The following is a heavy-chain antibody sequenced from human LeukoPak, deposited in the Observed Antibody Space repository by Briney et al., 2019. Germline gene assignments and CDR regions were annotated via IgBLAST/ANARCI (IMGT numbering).Heavy chain of an antibody. V-gene: IGHV3-33*03. CDR2: IWRDSSEK. Sequence: PGGSLRLSCVASEFAFSRHAMHWVRQAPGKGLEWVAVIWRDSSEKHYADSVKGRFTISRDNAKSSLYLQMNSLRAEGTAVYYCARSPATSYSNYWYQTDFWGQGTLVTVSS. CDR1: EFAFSRHA. J-gene: IGHJ4*02. D-gene: IGHD6-13*01. CDR3: ARSPATSYSNYWYQTDF.